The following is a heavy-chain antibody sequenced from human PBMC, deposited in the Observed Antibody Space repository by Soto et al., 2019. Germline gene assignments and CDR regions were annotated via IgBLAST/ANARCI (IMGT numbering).Heavy chain of an antibody. D-gene: IGHD3-22*01. CDR3: ARRKPDSSYVYSDY. CDR2: ISYSGST. Sequence: KTSETLSLTCTVSGGSISRYPYYWTWIRQPPGKGLEWIGSISYSGSTYYNPSLRSRVTISVDTSKNQFSLKLSSVTAADTAVYYCARRKPDSSYVYSDYWGQGTLVTVSS. J-gene: IGHJ4*02. V-gene: IGHV4-39*01. CDR1: GGSISRYPYY.